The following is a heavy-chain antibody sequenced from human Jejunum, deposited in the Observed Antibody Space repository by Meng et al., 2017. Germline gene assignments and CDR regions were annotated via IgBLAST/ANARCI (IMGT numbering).Heavy chain of an antibody. D-gene: IGHD2-2*03. Sequence: QLQLQQSGSGLVKPSQTLSLTCAVSGGSLNSDGFTWSWIRQPPGKGLEWIGYIYHTGSPYYNPSLKSRLTISVDKSVNQFSLKLSSVTAADTAVYYCARMDSAVHYFDYWGQGTLVTVSS. V-gene: IGHV4-30-2*01. J-gene: IGHJ4*02. CDR1: GGSLNSDGFT. CDR3: ARMDSAVHYFDY. CDR2: IYHTGSP.